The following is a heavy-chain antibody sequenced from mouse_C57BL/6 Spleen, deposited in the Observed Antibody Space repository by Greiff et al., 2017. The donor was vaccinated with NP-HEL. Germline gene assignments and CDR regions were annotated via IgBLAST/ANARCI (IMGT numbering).Heavy chain of an antibody. CDR1: GYTFTSYG. D-gene: IGHD2-2*01. J-gene: IGHJ1*03. CDR3: ARPLFYGYDEGWYFDV. V-gene: IGHV1-81*01. Sequence: QVQLQQSGAELARPGASVKLSCKASGYTFTSYGISWVKQRTGQGLEWIGEIYPRSGNTYYNEKFKGKATLTADKSSSTAYMELRSLTSEDSAVYFCARPLFYGYDEGWYFDVWGTGTTVTVSS. CDR2: IYPRSGNT.